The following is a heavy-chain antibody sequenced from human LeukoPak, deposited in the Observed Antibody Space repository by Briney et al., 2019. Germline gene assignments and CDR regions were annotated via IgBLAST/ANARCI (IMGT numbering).Heavy chain of an antibody. J-gene: IGHJ6*03. Sequence: GGSLRLSCAASGFTFSSYAMSWVRQAPGKGLEWVSDISGSGGSTYYADSVKGRFTISRDNSKNTLYLQMNSLRAEDTAVYYCAKDRQLWSYYYYYMDVWGKGTTVTVSS. CDR1: GFTFSSYA. CDR3: AKDRQLWSYYYYYMDV. CDR2: ISGSGGST. V-gene: IGHV3-23*01. D-gene: IGHD5-18*01.